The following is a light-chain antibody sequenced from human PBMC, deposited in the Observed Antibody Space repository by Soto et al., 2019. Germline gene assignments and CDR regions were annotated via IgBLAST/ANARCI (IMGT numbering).Light chain of an antibody. J-gene: IGKJ5*01. CDR3: QQLSNWPPIT. CDR2: DAS. CDR1: QSISSS. Sequence: EIVWTQSPGILSLSPGERASLSCGAIQSISSSFLAWYQQRPGQAPRLLIYDASNRATGIPARFSGSGSGTDFTLTISSLEPEDFAVYYCQQLSNWPPITFGQGTRLEIK. V-gene: IGKV3D-20*02.